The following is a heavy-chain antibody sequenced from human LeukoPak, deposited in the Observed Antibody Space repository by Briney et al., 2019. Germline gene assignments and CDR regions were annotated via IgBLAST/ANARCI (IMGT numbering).Heavy chain of an antibody. D-gene: IGHD1-7*01. J-gene: IGHJ4*02. Sequence: PGRSLRLSCAAFGFTFSSYVMHWVRQAPGKGLEWVAVIWYDGSNKYYADSVKGRFTISRDNSKNTLYLQMNSLRAEDTAVYYCAKDGLPAGTTAEYFDYWGQGTLVTVSS. CDR3: AKDGLPAGTTAEYFDY. CDR2: IWYDGSNK. CDR1: GFTFSSYV. V-gene: IGHV3-33*06.